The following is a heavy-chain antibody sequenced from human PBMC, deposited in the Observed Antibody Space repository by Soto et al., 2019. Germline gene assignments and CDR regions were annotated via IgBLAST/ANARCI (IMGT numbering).Heavy chain of an antibody. Sequence: QVQLQESGPGLVKPSETLSLTCTVSGGSISSYYWSWIRQPAGKGLEWIGRIYTSGSTNYNPSLKSRVTMSVDTSKNQFSLKLSSATAADTAVYYCARHIVVVPAAIGWFDPWGQGTLVTVSS. CDR1: GGSISSYY. J-gene: IGHJ5*02. CDR3: ARHIVVVPAAIGWFDP. D-gene: IGHD2-2*01. V-gene: IGHV4-4*07. CDR2: IYTSGST.